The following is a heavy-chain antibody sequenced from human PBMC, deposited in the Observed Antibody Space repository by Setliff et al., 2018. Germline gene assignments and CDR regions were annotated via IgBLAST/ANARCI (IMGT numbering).Heavy chain of an antibody. CDR3: VPGIATAGKVS. V-gene: IGHV3-72*01. CDR2: IRNKVNRYTT. J-gene: IGHJ5*02. Sequence: GGSLRLSCAASGFTFSDHYMDWVRQAPGKGLEWVGRIRNKVNRYTTDYAASVQGRFTISRDDSQNSLYLQMNSLRAEDTAVYYCVPGIATAGKVSWGQGTLVTVSS. CDR1: GFTFSDHY. D-gene: IGHD6-13*01.